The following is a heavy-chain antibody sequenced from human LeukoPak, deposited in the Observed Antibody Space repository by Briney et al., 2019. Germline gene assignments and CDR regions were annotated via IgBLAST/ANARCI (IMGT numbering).Heavy chain of an antibody. D-gene: IGHD3-10*01. CDR2: IIPIFGTA. Sequence: SVKVSCKASGGTFSSYAISWVRQAPGQGLEWVGGIIPIFGTANYAQKFQGRVTITADKSTSTAYMELSSLRSEDAAVYYCARKYYYGSGSLDYWGQGTLVTVSS. CDR1: GGTFSSYA. J-gene: IGHJ4*02. CDR3: ARKYYYGSGSLDY. V-gene: IGHV1-69*06.